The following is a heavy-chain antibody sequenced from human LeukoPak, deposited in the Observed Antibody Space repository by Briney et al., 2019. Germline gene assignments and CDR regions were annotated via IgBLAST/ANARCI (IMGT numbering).Heavy chain of an antibody. D-gene: IGHD6-6*01. CDR1: GFTFSSYS. J-gene: IGHJ4*02. V-gene: IGHV3-21*01. CDR2: ISSSSSYI. Sequence: PGGSLRLSCAASGFTFSSYSMNWVRQAPGKGLEWASSISSSSSYIYYADSVKGRFTISRDNAKNSLYLQMNSLRAEDTAVYYCARVLIKRVLNSSSRGGYFDYWGQGTLVTVSS. CDR3: ARVLIKRVLNSSSRGGYFDY.